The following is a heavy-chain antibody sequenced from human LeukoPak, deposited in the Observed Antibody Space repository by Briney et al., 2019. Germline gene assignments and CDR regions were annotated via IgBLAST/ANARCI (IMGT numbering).Heavy chain of an antibody. CDR1: GFTFSSYG. V-gene: IGHV3-30*18. CDR3: AKGIQLWSHFDY. J-gene: IGHJ4*02. Sequence: PGRSLRLSCAASGFTFSSYGMHWVRQAPGKGLEWVAVISYGGSNKYYADSVKGRFTISRDNSKNTLYLQMNSLRAEDTAVYYCAKGIQLWSHFDYWGQGTLVTVSS. CDR2: ISYGGSNK. D-gene: IGHD5-18*01.